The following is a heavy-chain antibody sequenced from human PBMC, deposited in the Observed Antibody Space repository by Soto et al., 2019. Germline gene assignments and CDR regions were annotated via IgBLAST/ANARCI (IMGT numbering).Heavy chain of an antibody. J-gene: IGHJ3*02. CDR2: IYYSGST. Sequence: PAETLSLTCTVSGGSISSYYWSWIRQPPGKGLEWIGYIYYSGSTNYNPSIKSRVTISVDTSKNQFSLKLSSVTGAATAVYYCASDYGDDDFAIWGNETLVTVSS. CDR3: ASDYGDDDFAI. CDR1: GGSISSYY. V-gene: IGHV4-59*01. D-gene: IGHD4-17*01.